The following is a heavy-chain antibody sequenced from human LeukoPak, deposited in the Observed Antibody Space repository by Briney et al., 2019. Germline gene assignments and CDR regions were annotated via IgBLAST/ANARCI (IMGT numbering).Heavy chain of an antibody. CDR1: GGSFSGYY. D-gene: IGHD3-10*01. CDR3: ARDITMVRGVTNWFDP. Sequence: PSETLSLTCAVYGGSFSGYYWSWIRQPPGKGLEWIGEINHSGSTNYNPSLKSRVTMSVDTSKNQFSLKLSSVTAADTAVYYCARDITMVRGVTNWFDPWGQGTLVTVSS. V-gene: IGHV4-34*01. CDR2: INHSGST. J-gene: IGHJ5*02.